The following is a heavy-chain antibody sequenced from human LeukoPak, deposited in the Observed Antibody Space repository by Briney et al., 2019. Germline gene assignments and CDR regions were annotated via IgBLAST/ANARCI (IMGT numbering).Heavy chain of an antibody. V-gene: IGHV4-61*02. CDR2: IYTSGST. J-gene: IGHJ5*02. CDR1: GGSISSGSYY. D-gene: IGHD5-24*01. CDR3: ARGVEMATIGGYNWFDP. Sequence: SETLSLTCTVSGGSISSGSYYWTWIRQPAGKGLEWIGRIYTSGSTYYNPSLKSRVTMSVDTSKNQFSLKLSSVTAADTAVYYCARGVEMATIGGYNWFDPWGQGTLVTVSS.